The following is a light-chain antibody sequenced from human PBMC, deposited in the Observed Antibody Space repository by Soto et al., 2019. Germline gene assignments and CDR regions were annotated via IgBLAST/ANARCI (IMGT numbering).Light chain of an antibody. CDR3: QQYGSSPS. V-gene: IGKV3-20*01. CDR1: QSVSGSS. CDR2: GAS. J-gene: IGKJ1*01. Sequence: IVLTQSPGTLSLSAGERATLSCMSSQSVSGSSLAWYQQKPGQAARLLFSGASSRATGIPDRFSGSGSGTDFTLTNSRLEPEDFAVYYCQQYGSSPSFGQGTKVDIK.